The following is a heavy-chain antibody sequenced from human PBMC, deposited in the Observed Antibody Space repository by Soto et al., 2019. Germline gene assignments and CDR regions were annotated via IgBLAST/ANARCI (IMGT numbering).Heavy chain of an antibody. V-gene: IGHV3-73*01. CDR3: SRYSAYNSYFLDV. CDR2: IRSKPNNYAT. J-gene: IGHJ6*03. CDR1: GFTFSASA. Sequence: GGSLRLSCAASGFTFSASAMHWVRQASGKGLEWVGRIRSKPNNYATEYAASVKGRFTISRDDSKNTAYLQVNSLKTEDTAVYYCSRYSAYNSYFLDVWGKGTTVTVSS. D-gene: IGHD4-4*01.